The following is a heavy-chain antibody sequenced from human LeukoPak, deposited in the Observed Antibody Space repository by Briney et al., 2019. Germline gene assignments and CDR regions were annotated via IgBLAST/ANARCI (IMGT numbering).Heavy chain of an antibody. CDR1: GFTFRSHA. D-gene: IGHD1-14*01. CDR3: ARDPAGNRGNFDY. J-gene: IGHJ4*02. V-gene: IGHV3-33*08. CDR2: IWYEETDK. Sequence: GGSLTLSCAASGFTFRSHAMSWVRHAPGRGLEWVAGIWYEETDKYYADSVKGRFTISRDNSRNTLYLQMSSLRVEDTAMYSCARDPAGNRGNFDYWGQGTLVTVSS.